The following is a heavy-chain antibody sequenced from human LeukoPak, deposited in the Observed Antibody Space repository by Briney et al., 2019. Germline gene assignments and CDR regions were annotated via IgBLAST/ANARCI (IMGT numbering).Heavy chain of an antibody. CDR1: GFTFGSYW. V-gene: IGHV3-23*01. CDR3: ARSGYTRFDY. D-gene: IGHD5-24*01. Sequence: GGSLRLSCAASGFTFGSYWMSWVRQAPGKGPEWVSSFSGSGGDTYYADSVKGRFTISRDNSKNTLYLQMNSLRAEDTAVYYCARSGYTRFDYWGQGTLVTVSS. CDR2: FSGSGGDT. J-gene: IGHJ4*02.